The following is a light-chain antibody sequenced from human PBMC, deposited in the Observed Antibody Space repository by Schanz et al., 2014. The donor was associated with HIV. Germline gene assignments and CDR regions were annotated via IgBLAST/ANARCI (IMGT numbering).Light chain of an antibody. J-gene: IGLJ1*01. CDR3: CSYTTTSTYV. V-gene: IGLV1-44*01. Sequence: QSVLTQPPSASGTPGQRVTISCSGSSSNIGSNTVNWYQQLPGTAPKLLIYGNSNRPSGVPDRISASKSGTSASLAITGLQAEDEADYYCCSYTTTSTYVFRAGTKVTVL. CDR2: GNS. CDR1: SSNIGSNT.